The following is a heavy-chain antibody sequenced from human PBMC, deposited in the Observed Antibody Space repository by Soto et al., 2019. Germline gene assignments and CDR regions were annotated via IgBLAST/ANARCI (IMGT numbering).Heavy chain of an antibody. J-gene: IGHJ5*01. CDR2: IIPIFGTA. CDR1: GCTFSSYA. D-gene: IGHD2-21*01. V-gene: IGHV1-69*06. Sequence: YVNVSFKASGCTFSSYAIRWVRRAPGQLLEGMGGIIPIFGTANYAQKFQGRVTITADKSTSTAYMELSSLRSEDTAVYYGACNLWSGVSGWFDSWGQGTLVTVSS. CDR3: ACNLWSGVSGWFDS.